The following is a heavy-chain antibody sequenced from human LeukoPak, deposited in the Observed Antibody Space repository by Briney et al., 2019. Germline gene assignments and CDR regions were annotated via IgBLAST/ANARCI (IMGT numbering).Heavy chain of an antibody. CDR3: ARGRDGYNSGKWFDP. V-gene: IGHV4-4*07. Sequence: SETLSLTCTVSGGSISSYYWSWIRQPAGKGLEWIGRIYTSGSTNYNPSLKSRVTMSVDTSKNQFSLKLRSVTAADTAVYYCARGRDGYNSGKWFDPWGQGTLVTVSS. CDR1: GGSISSYY. J-gene: IGHJ5*02. CDR2: IYTSGST. D-gene: IGHD5-24*01.